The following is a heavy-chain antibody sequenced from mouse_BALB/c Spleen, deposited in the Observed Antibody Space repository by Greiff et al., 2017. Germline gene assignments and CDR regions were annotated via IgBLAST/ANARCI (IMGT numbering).Heavy chain of an antibody. J-gene: IGHJ3*01. CDR3: ARETGTSFAY. D-gene: IGHD4-1*01. Sequence: EVKVVESGGGLVQPGGSLRLSCATSGFTFTDYYMSWVRQPPGKALEWLGFIRNKANGYTTEYSASVKGRFTISRDNSQSILYLQMNTLRAEDSATYYCARETGTSFAYWGQGTLVTVSA. CDR2: IRNKANGYTT. V-gene: IGHV7-3*02. CDR1: GFTFTDYY.